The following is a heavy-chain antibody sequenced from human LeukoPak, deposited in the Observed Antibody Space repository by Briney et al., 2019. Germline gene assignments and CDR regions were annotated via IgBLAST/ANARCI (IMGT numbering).Heavy chain of an antibody. CDR2: IYYSGST. J-gene: IGHJ4*02. D-gene: IGHD1-26*01. Sequence: SETLSLTCTVSGGSVSSSSYYWGWIRQPPGKGLEWIGSIYYSGSTYYNPSLKSRVTISVDTSKNQFSLKLSSVTAADTAVYYCASLGRVGATTVGLDYWGQGTLVTVSS. CDR1: GGSVSSSSYY. CDR3: ASLGRVGATTVGLDY. V-gene: IGHV4-39*01.